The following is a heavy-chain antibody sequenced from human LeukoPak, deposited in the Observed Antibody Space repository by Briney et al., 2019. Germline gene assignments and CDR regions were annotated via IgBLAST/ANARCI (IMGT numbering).Heavy chain of an antibody. CDR3: ARDVTKHDSGSFAGFS. Sequence: SVRVSCKASGYTFTNYHMHWVRQAPGQGLEWMGRIIPILDIANYAQRFQGRVTITADKSTSTAYMEMNSLRSEDTAVYYCARDVTKHDSGSFAGFSWGQGTLVTVSS. CDR2: IIPILDIA. J-gene: IGHJ5*02. D-gene: IGHD3-10*01. CDR1: GYTFTNYH. V-gene: IGHV1-69*04.